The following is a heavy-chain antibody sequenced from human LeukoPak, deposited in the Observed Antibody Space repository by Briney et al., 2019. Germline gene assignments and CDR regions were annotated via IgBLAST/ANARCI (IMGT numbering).Heavy chain of an antibody. D-gene: IGHD3-10*01. CDR3: ARPKGFGDVGLDY. Sequence: PGGSLRLSCAASGFTVSSNYMSWVRQAPGKGLEWVSVIYSGGSTYYADSVKGRFTISRDNSKNTLYLQMNSLRAEDTAVYYCARPKGFGDVGLDYWGQGTLVTVSS. J-gene: IGHJ4*02. V-gene: IGHV3-53*01. CDR1: GFTVSSNY. CDR2: IYSGGST.